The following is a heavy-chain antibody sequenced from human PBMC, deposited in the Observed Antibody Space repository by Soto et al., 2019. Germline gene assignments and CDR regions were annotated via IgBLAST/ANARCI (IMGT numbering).Heavy chain of an antibody. CDR3: AAVSAIAAAGPKDY. CDR2: IVVGSGNT. D-gene: IGHD6-13*01. J-gene: IGHJ4*02. Sequence: SVKVSCKASGFTFTRSAVQWVRHARGQRLEWIGWIVVGSGNTNYAQKFQERVTITRDMSTSTAYMELSSLRSEDTAVYYCAAVSAIAAAGPKDYWGQGTLVTVSS. CDR1: GFTFTRSA. V-gene: IGHV1-58*01.